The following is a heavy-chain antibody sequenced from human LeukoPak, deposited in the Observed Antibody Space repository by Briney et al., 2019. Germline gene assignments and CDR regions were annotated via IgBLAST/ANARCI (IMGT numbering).Heavy chain of an antibody. D-gene: IGHD3-10*01. CDR2: IYYSGST. V-gene: IGHV4-30-4*01. CDR3: ARHDFGSGSYSPNWFDP. J-gene: IGHJ5*02. Sequence: SQTLSLTCTVSGGSISSGDYYWSWIRQPPGKGLEWIGYIYYSGSTYYNPSLKSRVTISVDTSKNQFSLRLSSVTAADTAVYYCARHDFGSGSYSPNWFDPWGQGTLVTVSS. CDR1: GGSISSGDYY.